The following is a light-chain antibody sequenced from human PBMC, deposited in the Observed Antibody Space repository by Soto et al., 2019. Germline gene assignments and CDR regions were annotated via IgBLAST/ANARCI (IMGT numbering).Light chain of an antibody. CDR2: GNS. Sequence: QSVLTQPPSVSGAPGQRVTISCTGSSSNIGAGYDVHWYQQLPGTAPKLLIYGNSNRPSGVPDRFSGSKSGTSASLAITGVQAEDDADYSCQSYGSSLSGYVFGTGTKLTVL. CDR3: QSYGSSLSGYV. V-gene: IGLV1-40*01. CDR1: SSNIGAGYD. J-gene: IGLJ1*01.